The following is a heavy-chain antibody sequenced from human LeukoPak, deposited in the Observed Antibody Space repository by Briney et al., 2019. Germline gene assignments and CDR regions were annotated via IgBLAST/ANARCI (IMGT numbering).Heavy chain of an antibody. CDR3: ARDHPPDYYDSSGLKT. CDR2: IYTRGST. V-gene: IGHV4-4*07. Sequence: PSETLSLTCTVSGGSISNYYWSWIRQPAGKGLEWIGRIYTRGSTNYNPPLKSRVTISVDKSKNQFSLKLTSVTAADTAVYYCARDHPPDYYDSSGLKTWGQGTLVTVSS. CDR1: GGSISNYY. D-gene: IGHD3-22*01. J-gene: IGHJ5*02.